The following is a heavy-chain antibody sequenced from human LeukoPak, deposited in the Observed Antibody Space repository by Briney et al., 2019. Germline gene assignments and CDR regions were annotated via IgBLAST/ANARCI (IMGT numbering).Heavy chain of an antibody. CDR2: ISAYNGNT. D-gene: IGHD3-10*01. J-gene: IGHJ6*03. CDR3: ARKSITMVRGVTRSYYYMDV. Sequence: EASVKVSCKASGYTFTSYGVSWVRQAPGQGLEWMGWISAYNGNTNYAQKLQGRVTMTTDTSTSTAYMELRSLRSDDTAVYYCARKSITMVRGVTRSYYYMDVWGKGTTVTISS. CDR1: GYTFTSYG. V-gene: IGHV1-18*01.